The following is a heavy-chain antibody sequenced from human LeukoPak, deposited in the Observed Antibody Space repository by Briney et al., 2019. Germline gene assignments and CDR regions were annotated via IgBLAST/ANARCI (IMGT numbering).Heavy chain of an antibody. CDR3: AHSGAYYYDSRGFDY. Sequence: ETGPTLVKPTQTLTLTCTFSGFSLSTSGVGVGWIRQPPGKALEWLALIYWDDDKRYSPSLKSRLTITKDTSKNQVVLTMTNMDPVDTATYFCAHSGAYYYDSRGFDYWGQGTLVTVSS. CDR2: IYWDDDK. V-gene: IGHV2-5*02. J-gene: IGHJ4*02. CDR1: GFSLSTSGVG. D-gene: IGHD3-22*01.